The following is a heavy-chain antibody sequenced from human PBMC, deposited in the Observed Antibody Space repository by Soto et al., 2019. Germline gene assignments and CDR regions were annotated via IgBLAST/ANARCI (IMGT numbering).Heavy chain of an antibody. D-gene: IGHD6-19*01. CDR1: GFTFSSYW. CDR3: ARWTSGWYY. Sequence: GESLRLSCAASGFTFSSYWMSWVRQAPGKGLEWVANIKQDGSEKYYVDSVKGRFTISRDNAKNSLNLQMNSLRVEDTAVYYCARWTSGWYYWGQGTLVTVSS. J-gene: IGHJ4*02. CDR2: IKQDGSEK. V-gene: IGHV3-7*01.